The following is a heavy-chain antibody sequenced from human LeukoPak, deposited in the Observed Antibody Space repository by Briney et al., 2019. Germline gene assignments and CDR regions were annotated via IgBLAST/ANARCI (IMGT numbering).Heavy chain of an antibody. V-gene: IGHV3-48*01. J-gene: IGHJ3*02. D-gene: IGHD3-22*01. Sequence: GGSLRLSCAASGFTFSSYAMSWVRQAPGKGLEWVSYISSRSSTIYYADSVKGRFTISRDNSKNTLYLQMNSLRAEDTAVYYRAKDGDYYDPLPDAFDIWGQGTMVTVSS. CDR2: ISSRSSTI. CDR3: AKDGDYYDPLPDAFDI. CDR1: GFTFSSYA.